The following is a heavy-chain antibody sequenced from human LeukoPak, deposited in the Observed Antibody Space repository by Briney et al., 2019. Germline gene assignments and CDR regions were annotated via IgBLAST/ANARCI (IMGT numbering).Heavy chain of an antibody. CDR1: GGSISSYY. V-gene: IGHV4-4*07. CDR2: IYTSGST. D-gene: IGHD3-22*01. CDR3: ARGPYYYDSSGYYY. J-gene: IGHJ4*02. Sequence: SETLSLTCTVSGGSISSYYWSWIRQPAGKGLEWIGRIYTSGSTNYNPSLKSRVTMSVDTSKNQFSLKLSSVTAADTAVYYCARGPYYYDSSGYYYWGQGTLVTVSS.